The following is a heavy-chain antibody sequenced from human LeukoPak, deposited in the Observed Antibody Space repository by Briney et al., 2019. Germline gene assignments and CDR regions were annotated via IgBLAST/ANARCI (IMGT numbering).Heavy chain of an antibody. J-gene: IGHJ6*03. V-gene: IGHV4-34*01. CDR2: INHSGST. CDR3: ARPASYMDV. CDR1: GGSFSGYY. Sequence: SETLSLTCAVYGGSFSGYYWSWIRQPPGKGLEWIGEINHSGSTNYNPSLKSRVTISVDTSKNQFSLKLSSVTAADTAVYYCARPASYMDVWGKGTTVTVSS.